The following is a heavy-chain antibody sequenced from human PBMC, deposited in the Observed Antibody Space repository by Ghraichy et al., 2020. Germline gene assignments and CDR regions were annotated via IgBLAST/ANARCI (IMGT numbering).Heavy chain of an antibody. D-gene: IGHD6-19*01. CDR1: GDSVSSTIAA. Sequence: SQTLSLTCAIFGDSVSSTIAAWNWVRLSPSRGLEWLGRTYYRSSWSSDYAVSVEGRIIITADASKNQFSLQLNSVTPEDAAIYYCTSGWTFAFWGQGTTVTVSS. CDR3: TSGWTFAF. J-gene: IGHJ3*01. V-gene: IGHV6-1*01. CDR2: TYYRSSWSS.